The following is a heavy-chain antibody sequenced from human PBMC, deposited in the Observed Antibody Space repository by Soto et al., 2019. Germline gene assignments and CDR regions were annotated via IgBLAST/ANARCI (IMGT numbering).Heavy chain of an antibody. CDR3: ARGGTTMVRGVIFLGRKKYFDY. V-gene: IGHV4-34*01. Sequence: QVQLQQWGAGLLKPSETLSLTCAVYGGSFSGYYWSWIRQPPGKGLEWIGEINHSGSTNYNPSLKSRVTISVDTSKNQFSLKLSSVTAADTAVYYCARGGTTMVRGVIFLGRKKYFDYWGQGTLVTVSS. CDR2: INHSGST. D-gene: IGHD3-10*01. CDR1: GGSFSGYY. J-gene: IGHJ4*02.